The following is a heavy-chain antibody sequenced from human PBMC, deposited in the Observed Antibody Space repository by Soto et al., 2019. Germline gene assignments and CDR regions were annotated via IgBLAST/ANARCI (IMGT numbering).Heavy chain of an antibody. CDR1: GFTFSSYA. Sequence: PGGSMRLSCAASGFTFSSYAMSWVRQAPGKGLEWVSAISGSGGSTYYADSVKGRFTISKDNSKNTLYLQMNSLRAEDTAVYYCAKVLTYYYDSSGYYGYWGQGTLVTVSS. V-gene: IGHV3-23*01. J-gene: IGHJ4*02. D-gene: IGHD3-22*01. CDR2: ISGSGGST. CDR3: AKVLTYYYDSSGYYGY.